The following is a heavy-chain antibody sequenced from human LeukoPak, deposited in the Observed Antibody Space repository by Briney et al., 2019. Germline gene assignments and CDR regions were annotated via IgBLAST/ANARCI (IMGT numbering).Heavy chain of an antibody. J-gene: IGHJ4*02. Sequence: SGGSLRLSCAASGFTFSSYWMSWVRQAPGKGLEWVANIRQDGSKKFYVDSVKGRFTISRDNAKNSLYLQINSLRAEDTAVYYCATTRGFDYWGQGTLVTVSS. V-gene: IGHV3-7*03. CDR1: GFTFSSYW. CDR3: ATTRGFDY. D-gene: IGHD1-1*01. CDR2: IRQDGSKK.